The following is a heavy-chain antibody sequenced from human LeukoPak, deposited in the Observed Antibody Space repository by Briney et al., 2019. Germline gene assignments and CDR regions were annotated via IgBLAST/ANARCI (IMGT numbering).Heavy chain of an antibody. J-gene: IGHJ4*02. CDR1: GGSISSYY. CDR2: IYYSGST. V-gene: IGHV4-39*07. CDR3: ALDLSGGGSYVY. D-gene: IGHD1-26*01. Sequence: PSETLSLTCTVSGGSISSYYWSWIRQPPGKGLEWIGSIYYSGSTYYNPSLKSRVTISVDTSKNQFSLKLSSVTAADTAVYYCALDLSGGGSYVYWGQGTLVTVSS.